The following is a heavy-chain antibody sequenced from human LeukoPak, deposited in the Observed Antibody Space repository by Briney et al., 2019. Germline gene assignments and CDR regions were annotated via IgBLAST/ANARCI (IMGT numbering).Heavy chain of an antibody. CDR3: ACRGYYDSSGYYSGGGDY. CDR1: GFTFSSYA. CDR2: ISGSGGST. Sequence: GGSLRLSCAASGFTFSSYAMSWVRQAPGKGPEWVSAISGSGGSTYYADSVKGRFTISRDNSKNTLYLQMNSLRAEDTAVYYCACRGYYDSSGYYSGGGDYWGQGTLVTVSS. V-gene: IGHV3-23*01. D-gene: IGHD3-22*01. J-gene: IGHJ4*02.